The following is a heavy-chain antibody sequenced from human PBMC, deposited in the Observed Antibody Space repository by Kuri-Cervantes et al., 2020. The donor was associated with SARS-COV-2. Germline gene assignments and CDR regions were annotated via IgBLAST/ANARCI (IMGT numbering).Heavy chain of an antibody. V-gene: IGHV1-69*10. CDR1: GGTFSSYA. CDR3: ARALLLWFGELGLHAQSMDV. CDR2: IIPILGIA. D-gene: IGHD3-10*01. Sequence: SVKVSCKASGGTFSSYAISWVRQAPGQELEWMGGIIPILGIANYAQKFQGRVTMTTDTSTSTAYMELRSLRSDDTAVYYCARALLLWFGELGLHAQSMDVWGQGTTVTVSS. J-gene: IGHJ6*02.